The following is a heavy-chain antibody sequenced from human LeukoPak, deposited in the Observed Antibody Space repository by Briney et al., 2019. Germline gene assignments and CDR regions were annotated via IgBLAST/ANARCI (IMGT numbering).Heavy chain of an antibody. J-gene: IGHJ4*02. CDR1: GFTFSNYW. CDR3: ARGGPVGNFDY. D-gene: IGHD2-15*01. CDR2: INSDGSST. V-gene: IGHV3-74*01. Sequence: TGGSLRLSCEASGFTFSNYWMHWVRQAPGKGLVWVSRINSDGSSTIYADSVKGRFTVSRDNAKNTVYLQMNSLRVEDTAVYYCARGGPVGNFDYWGQGTLVIVSS.